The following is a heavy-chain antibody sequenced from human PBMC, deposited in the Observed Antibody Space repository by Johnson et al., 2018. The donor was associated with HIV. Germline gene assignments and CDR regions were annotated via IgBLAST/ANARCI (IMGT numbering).Heavy chain of an antibody. V-gene: IGHV3-7*05. CDR2: VNEDGSEE. CDR3: AREGVYSGSYSGAFDI. J-gene: IGHJ3*02. CDR1: GFTFSNYW. Sequence: VQLVESGGGLVQPGGSLRLSCAASGFTFSNYWMSWVRQAPGKGLEWVANVNEDGSEEYYVDSVEGRLTISRDNAKNSLYLQMNSLRAEDTAVYYCAREGVYSGSYSGAFDIWGQGTMVTVSS. D-gene: IGHD1-26*01.